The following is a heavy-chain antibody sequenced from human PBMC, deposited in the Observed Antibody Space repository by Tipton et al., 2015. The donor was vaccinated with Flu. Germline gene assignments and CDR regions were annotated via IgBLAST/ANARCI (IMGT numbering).Heavy chain of an antibody. D-gene: IGHD3-22*01. J-gene: IGHJ4*02. CDR2: IYYSGST. Sequence: TLSLTCTVSGGSISSGPYYWSWVRQHPGKGLEWIGYIYYSGSTYYNPSLKSRLTISLDTSKNQFSLHLRSVTAADTAVYYCARVSPRRVTSIVVVMLPAGYFGFCCQGISVIVSP. V-gene: IGHV4-31*03. CDR3: ARVSPRRVTSIVVVMLPAGYFGF. CDR1: GGSISSGPYY.